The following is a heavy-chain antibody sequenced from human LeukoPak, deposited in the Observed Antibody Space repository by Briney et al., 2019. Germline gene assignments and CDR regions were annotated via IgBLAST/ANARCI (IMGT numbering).Heavy chain of an antibody. CDR1: GYTFTGYY. V-gene: IGHV1-2*02. Sequence: GASVKVSCKASGYTFTGYYMHWVRQAPGQGLEWMGWINPNSGGTNYAQKFQGRVTMTRDTSISTAYMELSRLRSDDTAVHYCASGYCSTTSCYVNPYFDYWGQGTLVTVSS. CDR3: ASGYCSTTSCYVNPYFDY. CDR2: INPNSGGT. J-gene: IGHJ4*02. D-gene: IGHD2-2*03.